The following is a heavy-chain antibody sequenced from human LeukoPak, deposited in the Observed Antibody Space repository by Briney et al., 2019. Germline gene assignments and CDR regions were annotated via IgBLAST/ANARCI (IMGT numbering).Heavy chain of an antibody. Sequence: GGSLRLSCTASGFTFSSYAMSWVRQAPGKGLEWVSAISGSGGSTYYADSVKGRFTISRDNSKNTLYLQMNSLRAEDTAVYYCAKDRELLGYCSGTSCYNYFDYWGQGTLVTVSS. CDR1: GFTFSSYA. D-gene: IGHD2-2*02. J-gene: IGHJ4*02. CDR3: AKDRELLGYCSGTSCYNYFDY. CDR2: ISGSGGST. V-gene: IGHV3-23*01.